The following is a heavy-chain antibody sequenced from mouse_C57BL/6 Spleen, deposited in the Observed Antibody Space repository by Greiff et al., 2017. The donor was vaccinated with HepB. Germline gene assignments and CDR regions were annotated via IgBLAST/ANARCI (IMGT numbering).Heavy chain of an antibody. CDR2: IDPSDSYT. Sequence: QVQLQQPGAELVMPGASVKLSCKASGYTFTSYWMYWVKQRPGQGLEWIGEIDPSDSYTNYNQKFKGKSTLTVDKSSSTAYMQLSSLTSEDSAVYYCATNAYWGQGTLVTVSA. V-gene: IGHV1-69*01. J-gene: IGHJ3*01. CDR3: ATNAY. D-gene: IGHD2-12*01. CDR1: GYTFTSYW.